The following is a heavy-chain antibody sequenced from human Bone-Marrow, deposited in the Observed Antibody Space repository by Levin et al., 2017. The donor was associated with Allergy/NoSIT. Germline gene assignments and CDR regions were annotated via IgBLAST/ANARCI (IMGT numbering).Heavy chain of an antibody. V-gene: IGHV3-30*04. CDR3: AREWGVGVTDAYLDH. CDR2: ASYDGSNS. J-gene: IGHJ4*02. Sequence: GESLKISCATSAFPFHNYAMHWVRQAPGKGLEWVAVASYDGSNSYHADSVRGLFTISRDNSKNTLYLQLNNLTTEDTAVYYCAREWGVGVTDAYLDHWGQGTLVTVSS. D-gene: IGHD1-26*01. CDR1: AFPFHNYA.